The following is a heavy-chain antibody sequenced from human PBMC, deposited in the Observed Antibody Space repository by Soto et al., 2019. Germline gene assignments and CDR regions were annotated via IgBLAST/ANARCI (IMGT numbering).Heavy chain of an antibody. CDR3: TGVGATSDRFRY. V-gene: IGHV3-73*02. CDR2: IRSTAQNSAT. D-gene: IGHD1-26*01. J-gene: IGHJ4*02. Sequence: EVQLVESGGGLVQPGGSLKLSCAASGFTFSVSAIHWVRQAPGRGLEWVGRIRSTAQNSATGYVASVRGRFTISRDDSKNTAYLQMNSLKADDTAVYYCTGVGATSDRFRYWGQGSLVTVSS. CDR1: GFTFSVSA.